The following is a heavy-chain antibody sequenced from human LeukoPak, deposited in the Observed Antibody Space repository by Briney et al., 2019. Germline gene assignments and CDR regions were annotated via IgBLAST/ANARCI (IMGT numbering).Heavy chain of an antibody. V-gene: IGHV4-59*08. CDR3: ARWDQRGYSYAPDAFDI. CDR1: GGSISSYY. J-gene: IGHJ3*02. Sequence: PSEALSLTCTVSGGSISSYYWSWIRQPPGKGLEWIGYIYYSGSTNYNPSLKSRVTISVDTSKNQFSLKLSSVTAADTAVYYCARWDQRGYSYAPDAFDIWGQGTMVTVSS. CDR2: IYYSGST. D-gene: IGHD5-18*01.